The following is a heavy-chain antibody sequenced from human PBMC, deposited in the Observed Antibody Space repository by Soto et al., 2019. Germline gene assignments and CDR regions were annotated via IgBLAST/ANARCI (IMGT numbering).Heavy chain of an antibody. Sequence: DVQLVESGGGLVQPGGSLRLSCAISGFSVSSNYLSWVRQAPGKGLEWVSVHYSGGSTYYADSVQGRFTISRDQSNKTLYLPRRRVRAEDSAVYFCARLRHPRGTVGATSPLDPWGQGTQVTASS. CDR3: ARLRHPRGTVGATSPLDP. CDR2: HYSGGST. V-gene: IGHV3-53*01. J-gene: IGHJ5*02. CDR1: GFSVSSNY. D-gene: IGHD1-26*01.